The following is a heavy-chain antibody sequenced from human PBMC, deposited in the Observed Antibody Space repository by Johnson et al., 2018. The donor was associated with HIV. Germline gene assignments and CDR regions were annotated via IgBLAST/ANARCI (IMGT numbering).Heavy chain of an antibody. CDR2: ISYDGSNK. J-gene: IGHJ3*02. V-gene: IGHV3-30-3*01. D-gene: IGHD4-17*01. CDR1: GFTFSSYA. CDR3: ARDQMTGDQDDAFDI. Sequence: QVQLVESGGGVVQPGRSLRLSCAASGFTFSSYAMHWVRQAPGKGLEWVAVISYDGSNKYYADSVKGRFTISRDNSKNTLYLQMNSLRAEDTAVYYCARDQMTGDQDDAFDIWGQGTMLTVSS.